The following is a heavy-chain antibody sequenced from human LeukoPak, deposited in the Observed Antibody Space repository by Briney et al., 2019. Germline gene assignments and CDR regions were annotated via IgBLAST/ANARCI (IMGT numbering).Heavy chain of an antibody. CDR1: GFTFSDYY. J-gene: IGHJ4*02. D-gene: IGHD4-23*01. CDR2: ISSSGSTI. V-gene: IGHV3-11*04. Sequence: PGGSLRLSCAASGFTFSDYYMSWIRQAPGKGLEWVSYISSSGSTIYYADSVKGRFTISRDNAKNSLYLQMNSLRAEDTAVYYSEVTMVVTAFDYWGQGTLVTVSS. CDR3: EVTMVVTAFDY.